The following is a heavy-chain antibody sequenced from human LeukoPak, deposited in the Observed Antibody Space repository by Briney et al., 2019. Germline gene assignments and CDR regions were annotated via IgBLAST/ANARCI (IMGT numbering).Heavy chain of an antibody. V-gene: IGHV3-23*01. Sequence: PGGSLRLSCAASGFTFGSYVMSWARQPPGKGPEWVSAISGDGGTYYADSVKGRFTISRDNSKNTLYLQMNSLGGEDTALYYCARYCGAASCYSGFDYWGQGTLVTVAS. CDR3: ARYCGAASCYSGFDY. CDR1: GFTFGSYV. D-gene: IGHD2-15*01. J-gene: IGHJ4*02. CDR2: ISGDGGT.